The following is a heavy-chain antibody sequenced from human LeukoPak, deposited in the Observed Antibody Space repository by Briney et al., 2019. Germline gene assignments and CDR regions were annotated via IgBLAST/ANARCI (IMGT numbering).Heavy chain of an antibody. CDR1: GGSISSDDYY. Sequence: PSETLSLTCTVSGGSISSDDYYWRWIRQPPGKGLEWIGFIYYTGSTYYNPSLKSRVTISVDTSKNQFSLRLSSVTAADTAVYYCARCPSPGWFDPWGQGTLVTVSS. CDR2: IYYTGST. V-gene: IGHV4-30-4*08. CDR3: ARCPSPGWFDP. J-gene: IGHJ5*02.